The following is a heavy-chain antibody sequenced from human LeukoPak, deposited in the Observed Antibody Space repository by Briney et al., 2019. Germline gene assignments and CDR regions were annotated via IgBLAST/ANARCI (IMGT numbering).Heavy chain of an antibody. J-gene: IGHJ4*02. CDR3: ASGSVVTALDQ. Sequence: SETLSLTCTVSGGSITTYYWTWIRQPPGNGLEWIGYIYYTGNTNYNPSPESRVTMSVDTSKKEFSLKISSVTAADTAVYFCASGSVVTALDQWGQGTLVTVSS. CDR1: GGSITTYY. D-gene: IGHD2-21*02. CDR2: IYYTGNT. V-gene: IGHV4-59*01.